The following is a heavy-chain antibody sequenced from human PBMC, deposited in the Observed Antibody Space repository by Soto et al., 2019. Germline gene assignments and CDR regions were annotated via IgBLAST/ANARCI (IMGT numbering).Heavy chain of an antibody. J-gene: IGHJ4*02. CDR1: GFTLSNNW. D-gene: IGHD6-25*01. V-gene: IGHV3-74*03. CDR2: INSDGSSV. CDR3: VRAPEQRPFDY. Sequence: VQLVESGGGLVQPGGSRRLSCAASGFTLSNNWIHWVRQAPGKGLVWVSRINSDGSSVTYADSVKGRFTFSRDNAKNTLYLQMDSLRVEDTAMYYCVRAPEQRPFDYWGQGTLVTVSS.